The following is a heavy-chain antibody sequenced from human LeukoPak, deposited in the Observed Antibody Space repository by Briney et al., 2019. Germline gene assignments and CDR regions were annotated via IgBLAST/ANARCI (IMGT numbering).Heavy chain of an antibody. CDR1: GSYINSSRGY. V-gene: IGHV4-61*05. Sequence: SETLSLTCTVSGSYINSSRGYWGWIRQPPGKGLEWIGYIYYSGSTNYNPSLKSRVTISVDTSKNQFSLKLSSVTAADTAVYYCARVDPDSSSTLEVFDYWGQGTLVTVSS. J-gene: IGHJ4*02. CDR2: IYYSGST. D-gene: IGHD6-6*01. CDR3: ARVDPDSSSTLEVFDY.